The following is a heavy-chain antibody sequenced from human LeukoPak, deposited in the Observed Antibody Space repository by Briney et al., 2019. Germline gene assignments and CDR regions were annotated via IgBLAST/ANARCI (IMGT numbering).Heavy chain of an antibody. CDR1: GYSFTDYY. Sequence: ASVKVSCKTSGYSFTDYYMHWVRQAPGQGLEWMGWINPNSGGTSSAQRFQGRVTMTRDTSISTVYMEVSWLTSDDTAIYYCARADRLHGGPYLIGPWGQGTLVTVSS. CDR2: INPNSGGT. D-gene: IGHD2-21*01. J-gene: IGHJ5*02. V-gene: IGHV1-2*02. CDR3: ARADRLHGGPYLIGP.